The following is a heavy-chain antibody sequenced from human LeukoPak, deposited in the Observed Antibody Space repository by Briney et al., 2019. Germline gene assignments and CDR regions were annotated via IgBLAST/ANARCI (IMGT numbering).Heavy chain of an antibody. J-gene: IGHJ6*02. V-gene: IGHV3-11*01. CDR3: ARGSIAAAGKDSMDV. D-gene: IGHD6-13*01. CDR2: ISSSGSTI. CDR1: GFTFSDYY. Sequence: GGSLRLSCAASGFTFSDYYISGIREAPGKGLEWVSYISSSGSTIYYADSVKGRFTISRDNAKSSLYLQMNSLRAEDTAVYYCARGSIAAAGKDSMDVWGQGTTVTVSS.